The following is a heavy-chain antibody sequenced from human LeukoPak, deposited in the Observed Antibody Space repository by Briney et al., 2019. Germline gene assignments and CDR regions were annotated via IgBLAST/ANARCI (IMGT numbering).Heavy chain of an antibody. CDR1: GGSINSGGYY. V-gene: IGHV4-31*03. Sequence: SETLSLTCNVSGGSINSGGYYWNWIRQPPGKGLEWIGYIYYSGNAYYNPSLKSRVTMSVDTSKNQFSLKLSSVTAADTAVYYCATNTGYYDTTKNSFSAFDIWGQGTMVTVSS. CDR2: IYYSGNA. D-gene: IGHD3-22*01. CDR3: ATNTGYYDTTKNSFSAFDI. J-gene: IGHJ3*02.